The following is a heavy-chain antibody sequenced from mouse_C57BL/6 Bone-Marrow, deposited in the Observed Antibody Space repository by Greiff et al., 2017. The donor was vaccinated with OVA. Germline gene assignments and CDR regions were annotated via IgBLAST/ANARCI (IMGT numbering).Heavy chain of an antibody. CDR1: GYTFTDYY. CDR3: APFYYGSSPWCFDV. J-gene: IGHJ1*03. D-gene: IGHD1-1*01. V-gene: IGHV1-26*01. CDR2: INPNNGGT. Sequence: VQLQQSGPELVKPGASVQISCKASGYTFTDYYMNWVKQSHGKSLEWIGDINPNNGGTSYNQKFKGKATLTVDKSSSTAYMELRSLTSEDSAVYYCAPFYYGSSPWCFDVWGTGTTVTVSS.